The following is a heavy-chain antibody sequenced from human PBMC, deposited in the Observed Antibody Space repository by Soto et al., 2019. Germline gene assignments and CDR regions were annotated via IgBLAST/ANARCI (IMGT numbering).Heavy chain of an antibody. CDR3: ARSVAVPGAHIDY. CDR2: VYYTGST. D-gene: IGHD6-19*01. J-gene: IGHJ4*02. V-gene: IGHV4-59*01. Sequence: SETLSLTCSVSGGYISDSYWSWIRQSPGKGLEWLGYVYYTGSTNYSPSLRSRVSISVDTSKNEFSLRLSSVTAADTAVYFCARSVAVPGAHIDYWGQGTQVTVSS. CDR1: GGYISDSY.